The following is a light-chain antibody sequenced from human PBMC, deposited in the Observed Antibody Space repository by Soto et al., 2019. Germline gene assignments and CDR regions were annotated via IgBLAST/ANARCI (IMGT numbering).Light chain of an antibody. Sequence: IQMTQSPPSVSASVGDRVTISCRAGQDISNWLAWYQQKPGKAPNLLIYGTSNLQSGVPSRFSGSGSGREFTLTISSLQPEDSAIYFCQQTQSYPSFGQGTKVDIK. CDR2: GTS. CDR3: QQTQSYPS. J-gene: IGKJ1*01. V-gene: IGKV1-12*02. CDR1: QDISNW.